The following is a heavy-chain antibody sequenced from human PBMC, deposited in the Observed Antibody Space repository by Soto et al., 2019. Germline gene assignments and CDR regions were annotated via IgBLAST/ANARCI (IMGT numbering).Heavy chain of an antibody. D-gene: IGHD3-9*01. V-gene: IGHV1-69*04. CDR2: IIPILGIA. Sequence: SLVKFSCKASGDTFSSYTISCERKATGQGLEWMGRIIPILGIANYAQKFQGRVTITADKSTSTAYMELSSLRSEDTAVYYCARDRMYYDILTGYAPLDYWGQGTLVTVSS. CDR3: ARDRMYYDILTGYAPLDY. CDR1: GDTFSSYT. J-gene: IGHJ4*02.